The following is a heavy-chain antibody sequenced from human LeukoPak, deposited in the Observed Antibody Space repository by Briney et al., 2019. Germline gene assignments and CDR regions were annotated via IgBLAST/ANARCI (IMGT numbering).Heavy chain of an antibody. Sequence: GGSLRLSCAASGFTFSSYSMNWVRQAPGKGLQWVSSISSSSSYIYYADSVKGRFTISRDNAKNSLYLQMNSLRAEDTAVYYCARGHSSGWYFNYMDVWGKGTTVTVSS. D-gene: IGHD6-19*01. V-gene: IGHV3-21*01. CDR2: ISSSSSYI. CDR3: ARGHSSGWYFNYMDV. CDR1: GFTFSSYS. J-gene: IGHJ6*03.